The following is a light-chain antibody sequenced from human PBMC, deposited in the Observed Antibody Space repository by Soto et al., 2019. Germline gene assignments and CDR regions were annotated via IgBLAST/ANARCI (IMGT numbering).Light chain of an antibody. V-gene: IGLV2-14*01. J-gene: IGLJ1*01. CDR1: SXDVGGYNY. CDR2: EVS. CDR3: SSYTSSSTPYV. Sequence: QSVLTQPASVSGSPGQAITISCAGTSXDVGGYNYVSWYQQHPGKAPKLMIYEVSNRPSGVSNRFSGSKSGNTASLTISGLQAEDEADYYCSSYTSSSTPYVFGTGPKVTVL.